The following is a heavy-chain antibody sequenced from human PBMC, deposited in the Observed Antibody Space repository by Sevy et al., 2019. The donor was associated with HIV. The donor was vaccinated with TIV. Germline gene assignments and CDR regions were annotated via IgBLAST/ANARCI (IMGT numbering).Heavy chain of an antibody. CDR2: LSFGCGKI. Sequence: GGSLRLSCAASGFAFYDYSMSWIRQAPGKGLEWVATLSFGCGKINYADSVKGRLTMSRDNSKNSFYLQMDNLGVEDTALYYCAREGCTRPHDYWGQGTRVTVSS. CDR1: GFAFYDYS. CDR3: AREGCTRPHDY. J-gene: IGHJ4*02. V-gene: IGHV3-23*01. D-gene: IGHD2-8*01.